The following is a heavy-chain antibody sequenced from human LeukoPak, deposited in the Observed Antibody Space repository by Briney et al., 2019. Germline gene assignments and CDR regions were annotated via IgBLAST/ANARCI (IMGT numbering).Heavy chain of an antibody. Sequence: VSVKVSCKASGYTFTSYGISWVRQAPGQGLEWMGWISAYNGNTNYAQKLQGRVTMTTDTSTSTAYMELRSLRSDDTAVYCCARAVLWGDTAMGLFDYWGQGTLVTVSS. V-gene: IGHV1-18*01. D-gene: IGHD5-18*01. CDR1: GYTFTSYG. CDR3: ARAVLWGDTAMGLFDY. J-gene: IGHJ4*02. CDR2: ISAYNGNT.